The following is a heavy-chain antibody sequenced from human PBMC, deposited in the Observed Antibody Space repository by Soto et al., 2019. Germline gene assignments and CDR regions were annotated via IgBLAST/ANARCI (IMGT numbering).Heavy chain of an antibody. D-gene: IGHD2-15*01. Sequence: QVQLVQSGAEVKKPGASVRVSCKASGYTFTSYGISWVRQAPGQGLEWMGWISGYNGNTNYAKKLQGRVTMTKDTSTSTDNMELRSLRSDDTAVYYCARGYCSGGSCYTGWFYPLGQGTLVTVSS. CDR2: ISGYNGNT. CDR3: ARGYCSGGSCYTGWFYP. V-gene: IGHV1-18*01. CDR1: GYTFTSYG. J-gene: IGHJ5*02.